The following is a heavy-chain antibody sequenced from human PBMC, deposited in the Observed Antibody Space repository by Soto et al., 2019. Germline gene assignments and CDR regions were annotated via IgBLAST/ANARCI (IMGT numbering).Heavy chain of an antibody. D-gene: IGHD6-6*01. Sequence: ASVKVSCKASGGTFSSYAISWVRRARGQGLEWMGGIIPIFGTANYAQKFQGRVTITADESTSTAYMELSSLRSEDTAVYYCAREKGRGVYSSPSQFGYYGMDVWGQGTTVTVSS. CDR3: AREKGRGVYSSPSQFGYYGMDV. V-gene: IGHV1-69*13. CDR1: GGTFSSYA. J-gene: IGHJ6*02. CDR2: IIPIFGTA.